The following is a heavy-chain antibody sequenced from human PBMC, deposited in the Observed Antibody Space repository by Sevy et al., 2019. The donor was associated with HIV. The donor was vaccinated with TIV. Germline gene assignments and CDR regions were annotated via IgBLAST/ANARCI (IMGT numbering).Heavy chain of an antibody. CDR1: GFAFSTYG. CDR3: AKVDVVVPVADYGMDV. J-gene: IGHJ6*02. CDR2: IWYEGINK. Sequence: GGSLRLSCTASGFAFSTYGMHWVRQAPGKGLEWVAIIWYEGINKDYAEPVKGRFTISRDNSKNTLYLQMNRLRAEDTAVYYCAKVDVVVPVADYGMDVWGQGTTVTVSS. D-gene: IGHD2-2*01. V-gene: IGHV3-33*06.